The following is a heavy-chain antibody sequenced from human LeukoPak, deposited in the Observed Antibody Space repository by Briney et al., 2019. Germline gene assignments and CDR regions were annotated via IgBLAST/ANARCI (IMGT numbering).Heavy chain of an antibody. CDR2: IIPILGIA. D-gene: IGHD2-15*01. V-gene: IGHV1-69*02. Sequence: SVKVSCKASGGTFSSYTICWVRQAPGQGLEWMGRIIPILGIANYAQKFQGRVTITADKSTSTAYMELSSLRSEDTAVYYCARGVRCSGGSCYSRAGNWFDPWGQGTLVTVSS. CDR3: ARGVRCSGGSCYSRAGNWFDP. CDR1: GGTFSSYT. J-gene: IGHJ5*02.